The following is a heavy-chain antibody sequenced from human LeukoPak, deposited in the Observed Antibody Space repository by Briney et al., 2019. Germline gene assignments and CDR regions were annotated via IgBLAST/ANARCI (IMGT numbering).Heavy chain of an antibody. CDR3: ARDYYGSGSYPNWFDP. D-gene: IGHD3-10*01. Sequence: GGSLRLSCAASGFTFSSYEMNWVRQAPGKGLEWVSYISSSGSTIYYADSEKGRFTISRDNAKNSLYLQMNSLRAEDTAVYYCARDYYGSGSYPNWFDPWGQGTLVTVSS. CDR2: ISSSGSTI. J-gene: IGHJ5*02. CDR1: GFTFSSYE. V-gene: IGHV3-48*03.